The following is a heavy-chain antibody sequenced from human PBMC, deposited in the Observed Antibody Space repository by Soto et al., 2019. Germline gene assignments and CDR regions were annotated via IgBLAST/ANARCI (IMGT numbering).Heavy chain of an antibody. J-gene: IGHJ6*03. CDR1: GGSFSGYY. CDR2: INHSGST. CDR3: ARIIEGSAIAARPPYYYYMDV. Sequence: SETLSLTCAVYGGSFSGYYWSWIRQPPGKGLEWIGEINHSGSTNYNPSLKSRVTISVDTSKNQFSLKLSSVTAADTAVYYCARIIEGSAIAARPPYYYYMDVRGKGTTVTVSS. V-gene: IGHV4-34*01. D-gene: IGHD6-6*01.